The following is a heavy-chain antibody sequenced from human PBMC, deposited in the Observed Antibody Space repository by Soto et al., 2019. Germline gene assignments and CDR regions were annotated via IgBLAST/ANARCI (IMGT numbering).Heavy chain of an antibody. J-gene: IGHJ6*03. D-gene: IGHD2-2*01. V-gene: IGHV3-30*18. Sequence: PGGSLXLSCAASGFTFSSYGMHWVRQAPGKGLEWVAVISYDGSNKYYADSVKGRFTISRDNSKNTLYLQMNSLRAEDTAVYYCAKEPPRYCSSTSCYDDYYYMDVWGKGTTVTVSS. CDR2: ISYDGSNK. CDR3: AKEPPRYCSSTSCYDDYYYMDV. CDR1: GFTFSSYG.